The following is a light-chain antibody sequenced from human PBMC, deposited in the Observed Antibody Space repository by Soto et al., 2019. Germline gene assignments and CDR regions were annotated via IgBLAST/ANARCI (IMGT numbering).Light chain of an antibody. V-gene: IGKV1-5*01. J-gene: IGKJ1*01. CDR2: YAS. CDR1: QSLNSL. CDR3: QQYNSYSSWT. Sequence: DIQMTQSPSTLSASVGDRVTITCRASQSLNSLLAWYQQKPGRAPKLLIYYASTLESGVPSRFSGSGSGTEFTLTNSSLQTDDFATYDCQQYNSYSSWTFGQGTKVEIK.